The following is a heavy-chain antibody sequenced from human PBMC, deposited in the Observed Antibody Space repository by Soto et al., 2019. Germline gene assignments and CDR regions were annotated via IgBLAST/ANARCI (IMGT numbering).Heavy chain of an antibody. CDR3: AREVPGDSTGQTYYYFHGMDV. D-gene: IGHD1-1*01. Sequence: ASVKVSCKASGYTFIGYYMHWVRQVPGQGLEWMGCIDPNSGGTNSAQKFQGRVTMTRDTSISTVHMELSRLRYDDTAVYYCAREVPGDSTGQTYYYFHGMDVWGQGTKVTVSS. CDR1: GYTFIGYY. V-gene: IGHV1-2*02. CDR2: IDPNSGGT. J-gene: IGHJ6*02.